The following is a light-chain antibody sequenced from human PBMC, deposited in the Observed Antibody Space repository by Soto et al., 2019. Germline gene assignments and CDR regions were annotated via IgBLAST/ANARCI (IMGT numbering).Light chain of an antibody. CDR3: QQYRSSPPMYT. CDR1: QSVSSSY. J-gene: IGKJ2*01. Sequence: EIVLTQSPGTLSLSPGERATLSCRASQSVSSSYLAWYQQKPGQPPRLLIYGASSRATGIPDRFSGSGSGTDFTLTISRLEPEDFAVYYCQQYRSSPPMYTFGQGTNLEIK. CDR2: GAS. V-gene: IGKV3-20*01.